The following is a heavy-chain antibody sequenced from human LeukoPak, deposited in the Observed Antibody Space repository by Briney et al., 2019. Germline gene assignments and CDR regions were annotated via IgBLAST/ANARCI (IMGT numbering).Heavy chain of an antibody. CDR1: GGTFSSYA. V-gene: IGHV1-69*04. CDR3: ATQYGDYPRTAFDM. D-gene: IGHD4-17*01. J-gene: IGHJ3*02. CDR2: IIPILGIA. Sequence: SVKVSCKASGGTFSSYAISWVRQAPGQGLEWMGRIIPILGIANYAQKFQGRVTITADKSTSTAYMELSSLRSEDTAVYYCATQYGDYPRTAFDMWGQGTMVTVSS.